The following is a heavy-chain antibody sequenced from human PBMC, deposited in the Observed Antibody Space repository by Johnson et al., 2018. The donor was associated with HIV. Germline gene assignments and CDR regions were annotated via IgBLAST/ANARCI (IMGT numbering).Heavy chain of an antibody. J-gene: IGHJ3*02. CDR2: ISWNSGSI. Sequence: VESGGGLVQPGGSLRLSCAASGFTFSSYGMSWVRQAPGKGLEWVSGISWNSGSIGYAGSVKGRFSISRDNATNSLYLQMNSLRPEDTALYYCAKDIRPFYIGSGRFRDALDIWGQGTMVTVSS. V-gene: IGHV3-9*01. D-gene: IGHD3-10*01. CDR1: GFTFSSYG. CDR3: AKDIRPFYIGSGRFRDALDI.